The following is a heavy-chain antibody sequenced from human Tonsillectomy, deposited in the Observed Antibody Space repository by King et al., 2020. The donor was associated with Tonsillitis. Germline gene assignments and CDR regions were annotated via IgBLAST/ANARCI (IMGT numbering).Heavy chain of an antibody. CDR2: ISADGSKK. V-gene: IGHV3-30*04. CDR1: RFSLRSYA. CDR3: VSLEAGTPGYFDY. Sequence: VQLVESGGGMGQPGRSLRLSCAASRFSLRSYAFHWVRQAPGRGREWVAVISADGSKKDYADFVRGRFIVSRDNSKGTLYLQMNSLRAEDTAVYFCVSLEAGTPGYFDYWGQGTLVTVSS. J-gene: IGHJ4*02. D-gene: IGHD1-1*01.